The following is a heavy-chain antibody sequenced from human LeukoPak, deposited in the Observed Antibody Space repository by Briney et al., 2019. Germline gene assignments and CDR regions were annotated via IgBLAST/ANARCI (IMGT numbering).Heavy chain of an antibody. CDR1: GYAFTGYY. V-gene: IGHV1-2*02. J-gene: IGHJ4*02. CDR2: INPNSGGT. CDR3: ARGIQLWLLYFDY. D-gene: IGHD5-18*01. Sequence: ASVKVSCKASGYAFTGYYMHWVRQAPGQGLEWMGWINPNSGGTNYAQKSQGRVTMTRDTSISTAYMELSRLRSDDTAVYYCARGIQLWLLYFDYWGQGTLVTVSS.